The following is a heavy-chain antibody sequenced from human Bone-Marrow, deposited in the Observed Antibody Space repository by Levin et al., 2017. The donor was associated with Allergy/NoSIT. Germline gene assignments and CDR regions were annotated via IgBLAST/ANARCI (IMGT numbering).Heavy chain of an antibody. CDR3: ARTHSGLYYFDL. V-gene: IGHV3-20*04. D-gene: IGHD5-12*01. J-gene: IGHJ4*02. Sequence: GESLKISCAASGFTFDDYAMSWVRQTPGKGLEWVSRINWSGGSTFYLDSVRGRFTISRDNTKNSLYLQMDSLGPDDTALYYCARTHSGLYYFDLWGQGALVTVSS. CDR2: INWSGGST. CDR1: GFTFDDYA.